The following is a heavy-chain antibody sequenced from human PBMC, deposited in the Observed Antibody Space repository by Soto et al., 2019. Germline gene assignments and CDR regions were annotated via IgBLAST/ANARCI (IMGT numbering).Heavy chain of an antibody. CDR2: IIPIFGTA. D-gene: IGHD3-22*01. J-gene: IGHJ3*02. CDR3: ARDDSSGYVAFDI. Sequence: SVNLSCKAAGGAFSIYAIGWGRQAPGQGLEWMGGIIPIFGTANYAQKFQGRVTITADESTSTAYMELSSLRSEDTAVYYCARDDSSGYVAFDIWGQGTMVTVSS. CDR1: GGAFSIYA. V-gene: IGHV1-69*13.